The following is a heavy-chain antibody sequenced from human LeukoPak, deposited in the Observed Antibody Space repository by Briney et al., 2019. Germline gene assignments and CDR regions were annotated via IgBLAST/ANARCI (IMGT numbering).Heavy chain of an antibody. V-gene: IGHV4-39*01. CDR2: IYYSGST. CDR3: TSPGLRHFDI. Sequence: SETLSLTCTVSGGSISSSSYYWGWIRQPPGKGLEWIGSIYYSGSTYYTPSLKSRVTISVDTSKNQFSLKLSSVTAADTAVYYCTSPGLRHFDIWGHGTMVTVSS. CDR1: GGSISSSSYY. J-gene: IGHJ3*02. D-gene: IGHD3-16*01.